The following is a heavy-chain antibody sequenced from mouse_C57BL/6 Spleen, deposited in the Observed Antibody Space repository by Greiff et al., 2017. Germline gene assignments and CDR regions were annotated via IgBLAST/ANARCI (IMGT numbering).Heavy chain of an antibody. CDR3: ARVTTVVATSTDWYVDV. CDR2: FHPYNDDT. J-gene: IGHJ1*03. CDR1: GYTFTTYP. D-gene: IGHD1-1*01. V-gene: IGHV1-47*01. Sequence: VQLQQSGAELVKPGASVKMSCKASGYTFTTYPIEWMKQNHGKSLEWIGNFHPYNDDTKYNEKFKGKATLTVEKSASTVYLELSRLTSDDSSVYYCARVTTVVATSTDWYVDVWGTGTTVTVSS.